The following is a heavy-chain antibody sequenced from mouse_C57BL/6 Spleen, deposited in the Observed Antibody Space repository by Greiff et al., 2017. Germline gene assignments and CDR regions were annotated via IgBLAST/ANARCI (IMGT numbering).Heavy chain of an antibody. CDR3: VSLLLDYAMDY. J-gene: IGHJ4*01. CDR2: IRSKSNNYAT. V-gene: IGHV10-1*01. Sequence: GGGLVQPKGSLKLSCAASGFSFNTYAMNWVRQAPGKGLEWVARIRSKSNNYATYYADSVKDRFTISRDDSESMLYLQMNNLKTEDTAMYYCVSLLLDYAMDYWGQGTSVTVSS. D-gene: IGHD2-1*01. CDR1: GFSFNTYA.